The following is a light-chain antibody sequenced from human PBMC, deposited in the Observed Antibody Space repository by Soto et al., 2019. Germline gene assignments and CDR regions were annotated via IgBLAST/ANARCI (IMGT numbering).Light chain of an antibody. CDR1: QNLLHSNGYNY. CDR2: LGS. J-gene: IGKJ4*01. Sequence: DIVMTQSPLSLPVTPGEPASISCRSSQNLLHSNGYNYLDWYLQKPGQSPQLLIFLGSNRASGVPDRFSGSASGTDFTLKISRVEAEDVGVYYCMQSLQTPLTFGGGTKVESK. V-gene: IGKV2-28*01. CDR3: MQSLQTPLT.